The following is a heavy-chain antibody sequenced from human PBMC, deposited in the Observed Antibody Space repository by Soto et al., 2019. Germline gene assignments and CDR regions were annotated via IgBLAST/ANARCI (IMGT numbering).Heavy chain of an antibody. D-gene: IGHD6-6*01. CDR2: INPNSCGT. CDR1: GYTFTGYY. J-gene: IGHJ4*02. CDR3: ARGGSSSLDS. Sequence: QVQLVQSGAEVKKPGASVKVSCKASGYTFTGYYMHWVRQAPGQGPEWMGWINPNSCGTTYAQKFQGRVNVTRDTFISTAYMELRSLRSDDTAVYYCARGGSSSLDSWGPGTLVTVSS. V-gene: IGHV1-2*02.